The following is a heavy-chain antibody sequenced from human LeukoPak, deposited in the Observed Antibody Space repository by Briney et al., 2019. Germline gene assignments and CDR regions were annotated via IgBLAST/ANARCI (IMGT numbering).Heavy chain of an antibody. Sequence: TGGSLRRSCAASGFTFSSYGMHWVRQAPGKGLEWVAVISYDGSNKYYADSVKGRFTISRDNSKNTLYLQMNSLRAEDTAVYYCANLAYCGGDCPRPPFDYWGQGTLVTVSS. D-gene: IGHD2-21*02. CDR2: ISYDGSNK. CDR3: ANLAYCGGDCPRPPFDY. CDR1: GFTFSSYG. V-gene: IGHV3-30*18. J-gene: IGHJ4*02.